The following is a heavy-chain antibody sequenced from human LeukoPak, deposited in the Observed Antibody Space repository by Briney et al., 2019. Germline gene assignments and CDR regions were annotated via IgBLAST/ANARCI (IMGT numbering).Heavy chain of an antibody. J-gene: IGHJ4*02. CDR2: IYCSGST. CDR1: GGSISSSSYY. V-gene: IGHV4-39*07. Sequence: SETLSLTCTVSGGSISSSSYYWGWIRQPPGKGLEWIGSIYCSGSTYYNPSLKSRVTISVDTSKNQFSLKLSSVTAADTAVYYCARESGSYFAGFDYWGQGTLVTVSS. CDR3: ARESGSYFAGFDY. D-gene: IGHD1-26*01.